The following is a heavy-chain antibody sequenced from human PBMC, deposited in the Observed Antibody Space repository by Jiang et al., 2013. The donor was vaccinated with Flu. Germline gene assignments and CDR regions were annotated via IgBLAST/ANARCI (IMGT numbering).Heavy chain of an antibody. CDR1: GDSVSTNSAV. V-gene: IGHV6-1*01. Sequence: SQTLSLTCAISGDSVSTNSAVWNWIRQSPSGGLEWLGRTYYRSKWYNDYAVSVKGRITISPDTSKNQFSLQLNSVTPEDTAVYYCARYYDSTGGHFDYWGQGILVTVSS. CDR3: ARYYDSTGGHFDY. D-gene: IGHD3-22*01. J-gene: IGHJ4*02. CDR2: TYYRSKWYN.